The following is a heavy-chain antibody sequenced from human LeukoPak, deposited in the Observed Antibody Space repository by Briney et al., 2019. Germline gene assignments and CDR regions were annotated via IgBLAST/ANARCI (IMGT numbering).Heavy chain of an antibody. J-gene: IGHJ4*02. Sequence: PGGSLXXXXXXXXLTFSSHAXSWVRQAPGKGVEGVSVISGRGDSTHYADSVKGGLTISRDNSKKTLYMQMKSLRAEDTAVYYCAKDYWEWSRVNWGQGTLVTVSS. D-gene: IGHD3-3*01. CDR3: AKDYWEWSRVN. V-gene: IGHV3-23*01. CDR2: ISGRGDST. CDR1: XLTFSSHA.